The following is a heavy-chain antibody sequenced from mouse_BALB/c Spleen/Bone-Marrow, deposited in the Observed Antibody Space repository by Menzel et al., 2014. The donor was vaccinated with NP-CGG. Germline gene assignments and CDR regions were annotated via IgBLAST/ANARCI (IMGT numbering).Heavy chain of an antibody. CDR1: GYTFTSYW. CDR3: TRDAMDY. V-gene: IGHV1S127*01. CDR2: IDPSDSYT. Sequence: QVQLQQSGAELVKPGAPVKMSCKASGYTFTSYWMHWVRQRPGQGLEWIGVIDPSDSYTSYIQKFKGKATLTADTSSSTAYMQLSSLTSEDSAVYYCTRDAMDYWGQGTSVTVSS. J-gene: IGHJ4*01.